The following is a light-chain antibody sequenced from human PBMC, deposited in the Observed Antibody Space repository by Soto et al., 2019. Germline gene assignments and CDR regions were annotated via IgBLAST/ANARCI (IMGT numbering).Light chain of an antibody. CDR2: DAS. J-gene: IGKJ1*01. V-gene: IGKV1-5*01. CDR3: QQYHSYPPGT. Sequence: DIQMTQSPSTLSASVGDRVTITCRASQSISSWVAWYQQKPGKAPKLLSYDASSLESGVPSRFSGSGSGTEFTLTISSLQPDDFATYYCQQYHSYPPGTFGQGTKVEIK. CDR1: QSISSW.